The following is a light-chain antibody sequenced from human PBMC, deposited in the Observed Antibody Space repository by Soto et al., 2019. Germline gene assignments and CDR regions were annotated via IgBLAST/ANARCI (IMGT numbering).Light chain of an antibody. CDR2: DVS. Sequence: QSALTQPASVSGSPGQSITISCTGTSSDVGGYNYVSWYQQHPGKAPKLMIYDVSDRASGVSNRFSGSKSGNTASLTICGLQAEYEADYYCSSYTRSSTEVFGTRTKLTVL. J-gene: IGLJ1*01. CDR1: SSDVGGYNY. CDR3: SSYTRSSTEV. V-gene: IGLV2-14*01.